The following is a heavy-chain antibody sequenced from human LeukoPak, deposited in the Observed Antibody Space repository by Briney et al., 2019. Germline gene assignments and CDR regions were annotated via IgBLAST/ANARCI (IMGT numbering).Heavy chain of an antibody. V-gene: IGHV4-61*02. D-gene: IGHD3-9*01. Sequence: SETLSLTCTVSGGSITTDNYYWSWIRQPAGKGLEWIGRIYASGNTNYNPSLKSRITILVDTSKNQFSLRLSSVTAADTAVYYCARDFDSPMAFDIWGQGTKVTVSS. J-gene: IGHJ3*02. CDR1: GGSITTDNYY. CDR3: ARDFDSPMAFDI. CDR2: IYASGNT.